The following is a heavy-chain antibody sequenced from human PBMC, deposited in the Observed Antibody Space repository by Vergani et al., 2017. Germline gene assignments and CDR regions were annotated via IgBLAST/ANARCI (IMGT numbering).Heavy chain of an antibody. V-gene: IGHV1-18*04. CDR1: GYTFTGYY. CDR3: ARGGYYYDSSGLQNYYYYGMDV. CDR2: ISAYNGNT. D-gene: IGHD3-22*01. Sequence: QVQLVQSGAEVKKPGASVKVSCKASGYTFTGYYMHWVRQAPGQGLEWMGWISAYNGNTNYAQKLQGRVTMTTDTSTSTAYMELRSLRSDDTAVYYCARGGYYYDSSGLQNYYYYGMDVWGQGP. J-gene: IGHJ6*02.